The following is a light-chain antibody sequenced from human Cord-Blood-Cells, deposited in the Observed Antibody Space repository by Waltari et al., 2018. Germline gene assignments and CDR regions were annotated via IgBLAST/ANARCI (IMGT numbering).Light chain of an antibody. CDR3: CSYAGSSTVV. Sequence: QSALTQPASVSGSPGQSITISCTGTSSDVGSYKLVSWYQQHPGQAPKPMIYEGSKRPSGVSNRFSGSKSGNTASLTISGLQAEDEADYYCCSYAGSSTVVFGGGTKLTVL. CDR2: EGS. J-gene: IGLJ2*01. CDR1: SSDVGSYKL. V-gene: IGLV2-23*01.